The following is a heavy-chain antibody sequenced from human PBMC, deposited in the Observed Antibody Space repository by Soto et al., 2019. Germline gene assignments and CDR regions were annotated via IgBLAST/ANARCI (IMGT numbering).Heavy chain of an antibody. J-gene: IGHJ6*02. CDR3: ARDVPAAMFGYYYGMDV. V-gene: IGHV4-4*07. D-gene: IGHD2-2*01. CDR1: GGSISSYY. CDR2: IYTSGST. Sequence: KTSETLSLTCTVSGGSISSYYWSWIRQPAGKGLEWIGRIYTSGSTNYNPSLKSRVTMSVDTSKNQFSLKLSSVTAADTAVYYCARDVPAAMFGYYYGMDVWGQGTTVTVSS.